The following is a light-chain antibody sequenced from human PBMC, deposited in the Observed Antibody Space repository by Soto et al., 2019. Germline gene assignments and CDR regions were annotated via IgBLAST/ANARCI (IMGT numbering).Light chain of an antibody. J-gene: IGKJ1*01. CDR1: QSVTNY. CDR3: QQRTYWPWT. Sequence: MGWSQSRATVSLPPGERATLSRRASQSVTNYLTWYQQKPGQAPRLLIYEASNRATGIPARFSGSGSGTDFTLTISNLEPEDFAVYYCQQRTYWPWTFGQGTKVDIK. V-gene: IGKV3-11*01. CDR2: EAS.